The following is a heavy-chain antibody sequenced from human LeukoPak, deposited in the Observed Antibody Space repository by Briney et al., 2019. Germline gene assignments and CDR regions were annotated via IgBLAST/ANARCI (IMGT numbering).Heavy chain of an antibody. D-gene: IGHD6-19*01. Sequence: SETLSLTCTVSGGSISNYYWSWIRQPPGKGLEWIGYLYNSVNTNYNPSLKSRVTISVDTSKNQFSLKLSSVTAADTAVYYCARQGQWLATYYFDYWGQGALVTVSS. CDR3: ARQGQWLATYYFDY. CDR1: GGSISNYY. V-gene: IGHV4-59*08. CDR2: LYNSVNT. J-gene: IGHJ4*02.